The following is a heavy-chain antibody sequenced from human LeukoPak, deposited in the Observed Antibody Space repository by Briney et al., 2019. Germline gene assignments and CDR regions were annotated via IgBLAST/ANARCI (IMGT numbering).Heavy chain of an antibody. CDR3: AKGSEQWLVPLDFDY. D-gene: IGHD6-19*01. Sequence: GGSLRLSCAASGFTFSSYAMSWVRQAPGKGLEWVSAISGSGGSTYYADSVKGRSTISRDNSKNTLYLQMNSLRAEDTAVYYCAKGSEQWLVPLDFDYWGQGTLVTVSS. CDR1: GFTFSSYA. CDR2: ISGSGGST. V-gene: IGHV3-23*01. J-gene: IGHJ4*02.